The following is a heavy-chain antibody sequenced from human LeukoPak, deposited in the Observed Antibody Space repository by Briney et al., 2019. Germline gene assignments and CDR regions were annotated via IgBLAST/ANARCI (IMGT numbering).Heavy chain of an antibody. CDR3: AKDITSYYYYYFGMDV. CDR1: GFTFSSYG. J-gene: IGHJ6*02. Sequence: GGSLRLSCAASGFTFSSYGMHWVRQAPGKGLEWVAVIWYDGSNKYYADSVKGRFTISRDNSKNTLYLQMDSLRAEDTAIYYCAKDITSYYYYYFGMDVWGQGTTVTVPS. D-gene: IGHD3-16*01. V-gene: IGHV3-33*06. CDR2: IWYDGSNK.